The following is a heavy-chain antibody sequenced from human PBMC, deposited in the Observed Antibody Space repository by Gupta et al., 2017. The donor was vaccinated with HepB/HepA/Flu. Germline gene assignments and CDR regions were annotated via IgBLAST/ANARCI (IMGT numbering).Heavy chain of an antibody. Sequence: QVQLVESGGGVVQPGRSLRLSCAASGFNFITYGMHWVRQAPGKGLECVALISYDGSNKYFADSVKGRFTISRDNSKDTLYLQMNSLRPEDTAVYYCARDHCTTNSCSHYYFDFWGQGTLVTVSS. CDR1: GFNFITYG. D-gene: IGHD2-2*01. CDR3: ARDHCTTNSCSHYYFDF. V-gene: IGHV3-30*03. CDR2: ISYDGSNK. J-gene: IGHJ4*02.